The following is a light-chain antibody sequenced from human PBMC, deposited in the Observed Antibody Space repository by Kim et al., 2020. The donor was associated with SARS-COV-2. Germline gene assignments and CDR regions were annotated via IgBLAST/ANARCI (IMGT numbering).Light chain of an antibody. Sequence: QSVTTSWPGTGSDVGGYNYVSWYQQHPGKAPKLMIYEVSKRPSGVPDRFSGSKSGNTASLTVSGLQAEDEADYYCNSYAGSNNPVVFGGGTQLTVL. CDR3: NSYAGSNNPVV. J-gene: IGLJ2*01. V-gene: IGLV2-8*01. CDR2: EVS. CDR1: GSDVGGYNY.